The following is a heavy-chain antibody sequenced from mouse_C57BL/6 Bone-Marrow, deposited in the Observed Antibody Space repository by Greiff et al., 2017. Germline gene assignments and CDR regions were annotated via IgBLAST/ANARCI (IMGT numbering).Heavy chain of an antibody. V-gene: IGHV1-61*01. J-gene: IGHJ1*03. Sequence: QVQLQQPGAELVRPGSSVKLSCKASGYTFTSYWMDWVKQRPGQGLEWIGNIYPSDSETHYNQKFKDKATLTVDKSSSTAYMQLSSLTSEDSAVYYCARDYGSSYEGYFDVWGTGTTVTVSS. CDR2: IYPSDSET. CDR3: ARDYGSSYEGYFDV. D-gene: IGHD1-1*01. CDR1: GYTFTSYW.